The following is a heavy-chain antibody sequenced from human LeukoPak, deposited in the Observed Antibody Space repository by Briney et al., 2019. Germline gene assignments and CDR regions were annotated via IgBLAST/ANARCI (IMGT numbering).Heavy chain of an antibody. V-gene: IGHV4-38-2*02. Sequence: SETLSLTCTVSGYSISSGYYWGWIRQPPGKGLEWIGSIYHSGSTSYNPSLKSRVTISVDTSKNRFSLKLISVTAADTAVYYCGRATGIAAAGIVDAFDVWGQGTLVTVSS. CDR3: GRATGIAAAGIVDAFDV. CDR1: GYSISSGYY. J-gene: IGHJ3*01. D-gene: IGHD6-25*01. CDR2: IYHSGST.